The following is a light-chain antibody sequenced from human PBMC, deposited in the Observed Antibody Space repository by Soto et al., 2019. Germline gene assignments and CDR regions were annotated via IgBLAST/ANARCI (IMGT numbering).Light chain of an antibody. J-gene: IGKJ1*01. V-gene: IGKV1-39*01. CDR1: QSIGGH. CDR2: AAS. Sequence: DIQMTQSPSSLSASVGDRVTITCRAGQSIGGHLNWYQQKPGKAPELLIYAASSLQSGVPSRFSGSGSGTDFTLTISSLQPEDFATYYCQQSYSTPRTFGQGTKVEIK. CDR3: QQSYSTPRT.